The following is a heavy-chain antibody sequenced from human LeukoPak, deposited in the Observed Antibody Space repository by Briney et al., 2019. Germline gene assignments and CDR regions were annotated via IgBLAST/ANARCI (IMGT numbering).Heavy chain of an antibody. J-gene: IGHJ5*02. V-gene: IGHV4-59*08. CDR3: ARHGDGYGDYGSDP. Sequence: SETLSLTCNVSGGSISSYYWIWIRQPPGKGLEWIGYISYSGSTYYNPSLKSRVTISVDTSKNQFSLKLSSVTAADTAVYYCARHGDGYGDYGSDPWGQGTLVTVSS. CDR2: ISYSGST. CDR1: GGSISSYY. D-gene: IGHD4-17*01.